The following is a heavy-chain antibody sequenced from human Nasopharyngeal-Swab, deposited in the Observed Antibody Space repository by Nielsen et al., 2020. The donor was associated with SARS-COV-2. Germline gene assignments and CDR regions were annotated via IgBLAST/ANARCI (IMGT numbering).Heavy chain of an antibody. CDR1: GFTFGDYA. J-gene: IGHJ6*02. D-gene: IGHD2-15*01. CDR2: IRSKAYGGTT. CDR3: TRDRSGVPEIVVVVAATPGFYYYGMDV. Sequence: GASLTISCTASGFTFGDYAMSWFRQAPGKGLEWVGFIRSKAYGGTTEYAASVKGRFTISRDDSKSIAYLQMNSLKTEDTAVYYCTRDRSGVPEIVVVVAATPGFYYYGMDVWGQGTTVTVSS. V-gene: IGHV3-49*03.